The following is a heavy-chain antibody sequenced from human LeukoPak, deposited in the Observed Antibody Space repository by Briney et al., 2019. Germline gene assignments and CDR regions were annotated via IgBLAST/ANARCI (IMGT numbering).Heavy chain of an antibody. CDR3: ASAYPASGSYYYFDY. J-gene: IGHJ4*02. V-gene: IGHV4-59*01. CDR2: IYYSGST. D-gene: IGHD1-26*01. Sequence: PSETLSLTCTVSGGSISSYYWSWIRQPPGKGLEWIGYIYYSGSTNYNPSLKSRVTISVDTSKNQFSLKLSSVTAADTAVYYCASAYPASGSYYYFDYWGQGTLVTVSS. CDR1: GGSISSYY.